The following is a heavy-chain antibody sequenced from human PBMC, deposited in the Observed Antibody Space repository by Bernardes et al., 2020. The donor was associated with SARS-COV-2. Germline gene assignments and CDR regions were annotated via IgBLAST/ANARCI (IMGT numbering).Heavy chain of an antibody. V-gene: IGHV3-48*01. CDR1: GFTFSSYS. D-gene: IGHD2-15*01. Sequence: GGSLRLSCAASGFTFSSYSMNWVRQAPGKGLEWVSYISSSSSTIYYADSVKGRFTISRDNAKNSLYLQMNSLRAEDTAVYYCARDLDGGTVEMATIKWWNYYYYYGMDVWGQGTTVTVSS. CDR3: ARDLDGGTVEMATIKWWNYYYYYGMDV. CDR2: ISSSSSTI. J-gene: IGHJ6*02.